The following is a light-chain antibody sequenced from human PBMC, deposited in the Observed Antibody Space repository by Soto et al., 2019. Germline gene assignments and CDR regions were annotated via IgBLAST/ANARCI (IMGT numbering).Light chain of an antibody. Sequence: EIVMTQSPATLSVSPGERATLSCRASQSIGSKLAWYQQKPGQAPRLLIFGASTRATGIPARFSCSGSGTDFTLTISSLQSEDFAVYYCQQYNIWPRTFGQGTKLEIK. CDR2: GAS. CDR1: QSIGSK. J-gene: IGKJ2*01. V-gene: IGKV3-15*01. CDR3: QQYNIWPRT.